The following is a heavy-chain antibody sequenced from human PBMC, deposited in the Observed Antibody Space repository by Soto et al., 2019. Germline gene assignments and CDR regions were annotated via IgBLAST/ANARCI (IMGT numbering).Heavy chain of an antibody. J-gene: IGHJ4*02. D-gene: IGHD4-17*01. CDR2: ISGSGGST. Sequence: QPGCSPRLSSAASGFTFSSYAMTGVRQAPGKGLEWVSAISGSGGSTYYADSVKGRFTISRDNSKNTLYLQMNSLRAEDTAVYYCAKRPIPDYGDYLDYWGQGTLVTVSS. CDR3: AKRPIPDYGDYLDY. CDR1: GFTFSSYA. V-gene: IGHV3-23*01.